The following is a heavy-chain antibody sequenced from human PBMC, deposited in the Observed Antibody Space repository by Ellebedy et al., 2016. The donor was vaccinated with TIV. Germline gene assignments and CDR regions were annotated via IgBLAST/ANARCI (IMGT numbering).Heavy chain of an antibody. CDR2: ISGSGGST. D-gene: IGHD3-16*01. V-gene: IGHV3-23*01. CDR3: AGGDSSPYYFDD. J-gene: IGHJ4*02. Sequence: GESLKISXAASGFTFSSYVMSWVRQAPGKGLEWVSAISGSGGSTYYADSVKGRFTISRDNSKNTLYLQMNSLRAEDTAVYYCAGGDSSPYYFDDWGQGTLVTVSS. CDR1: GFTFSSYV.